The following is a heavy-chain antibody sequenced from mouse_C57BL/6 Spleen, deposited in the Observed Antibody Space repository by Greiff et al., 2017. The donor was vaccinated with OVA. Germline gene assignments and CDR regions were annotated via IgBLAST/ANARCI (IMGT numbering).Heavy chain of an antibody. CDR1: GYTFTNYW. J-gene: IGHJ2*01. Sequence: QVQLQQSGAELVRPGTSVKMSCKASGYTFTNYWIGWAKQRPGHGLEWIGDIYPGGGYTNYNEKFKGKATLTADKSSSTAYMQFSSLTSEDSAIYYCARGAQATRYYFDYWGQGTTLTVSS. CDR3: ARGAQATRYYFDY. D-gene: IGHD3-2*02. V-gene: IGHV1-63*01. CDR2: IYPGGGYT.